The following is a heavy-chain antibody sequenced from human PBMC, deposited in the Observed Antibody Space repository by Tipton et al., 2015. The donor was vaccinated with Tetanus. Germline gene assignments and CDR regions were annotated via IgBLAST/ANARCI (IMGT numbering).Heavy chain of an antibody. J-gene: IGHJ3*01. V-gene: IGHV4-4*07. D-gene: IGHD3-22*01. CDR3: AREDVYYHDGSGFYGFDV. CDR1: GGSISNYY. Sequence: TLSLTCSVSGGSISNYYWNWIRQPAGKGLEWIGRIYVTGATNHSPALQSRVTTSIDRAKNQLSLTLPSVTAADAAMYYCAREDVYYHDGSGFYGFDVWGRGTMVAVSS. CDR2: IYVTGAT.